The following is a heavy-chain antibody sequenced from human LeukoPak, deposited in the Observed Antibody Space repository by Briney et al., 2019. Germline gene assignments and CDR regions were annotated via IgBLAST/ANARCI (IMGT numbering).Heavy chain of an antibody. CDR2: IKQDGSEK. CDR1: GFTFSSYW. J-gene: IGHJ4*02. CDR3: AKDLMQYYYESNGRNTDY. V-gene: IGHV3-7*01. Sequence: PGGSLRLSCAASGFTFSSYWMSWVRQAPGKGLEWVANIKQDGSEKYYVDSVKGRFTISRDNAKNSLYLQMNSLRAEDTAVYYCAKDLMQYYYESNGRNTDYWGQGTLVTVSS. D-gene: IGHD3-22*01.